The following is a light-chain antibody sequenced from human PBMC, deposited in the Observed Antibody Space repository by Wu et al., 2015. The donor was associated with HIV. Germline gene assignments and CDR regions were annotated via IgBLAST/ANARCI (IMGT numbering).Light chain of an antibody. V-gene: IGKV3-20*01. CDR3: QQYGSSPNT. CDR2: GAS. J-gene: IGKJ2*01. CDR1: QSVSSSY. Sequence: EIVLTQSPGTLSLSPGERATLSCRASQSVSSSYLAWYQQKSGQAPRLLIYGASSRATGIPDRFSGSGSGTDFTLTISRLEPEDFAVYYCQQYGSSPNTFGQGTKLKIK.